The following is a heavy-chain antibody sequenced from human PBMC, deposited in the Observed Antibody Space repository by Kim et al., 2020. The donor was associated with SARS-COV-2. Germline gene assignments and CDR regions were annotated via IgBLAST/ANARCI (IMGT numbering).Heavy chain of an antibody. D-gene: IGHD2-2*01. Sequence: SVKGRFTISRDNAKNSLYLQMNSLRAEDTAVYYCARGWGGPAANHWYFDLWGRGTLVTVSS. CDR3: ARGWGGPAANHWYFDL. J-gene: IGHJ2*01. V-gene: IGHV3-11*05.